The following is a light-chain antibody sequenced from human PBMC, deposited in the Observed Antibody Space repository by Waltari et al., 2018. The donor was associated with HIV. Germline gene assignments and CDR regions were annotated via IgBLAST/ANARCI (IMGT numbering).Light chain of an antibody. CDR1: QSLLHSNGYNY. CDR3: MQALQTPRT. Sequence: DIVMTQSPLSLPVTPGEPASISCRSSQSLLHSNGYNYLDWYLQKPGQSPQLLIYLGSNRASGVPDRFSGSGAGTDFTLKISRVEAEDVGVYCCMQALQTPRTFGRGTKVEIK. V-gene: IGKV2-28*01. CDR2: LGS. J-gene: IGKJ1*01.